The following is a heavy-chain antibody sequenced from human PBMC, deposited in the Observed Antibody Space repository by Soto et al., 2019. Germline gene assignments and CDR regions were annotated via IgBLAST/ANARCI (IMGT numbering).Heavy chain of an antibody. D-gene: IGHD5-18*01. CDR3: ARENSVQAWLHHFDH. J-gene: IGHJ4*02. V-gene: IGHV3-48*03. Sequence: GGSLRLSCEASGFSFSSFAMNWVRQAPGRGLEWVSYISDDGASIYYADSLKGRFTISRDNAKNSLSLQMNSLRAEDTAVYYCARENSVQAWLHHFDHWGLGTLVTVSS. CDR2: ISDDGASI. CDR1: GFSFSSFA.